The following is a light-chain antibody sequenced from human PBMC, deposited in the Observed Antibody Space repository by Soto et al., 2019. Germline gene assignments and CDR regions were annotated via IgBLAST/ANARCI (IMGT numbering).Light chain of an antibody. V-gene: IGLV4-69*01. CDR2: LNSDGSH. Sequence: QPVVTQSPSASASLGASVKLTCTLSSGHSTYAIAWHQQQPEKGPRYLMNLNSDGSHSKGDGIPDRFSGSSSGTERYLTISSLQSEDEADYYCQTWGTGIGVFGGGTKVTVL. CDR1: SGHSTYA. CDR3: QTWGTGIGV. J-gene: IGLJ3*02.